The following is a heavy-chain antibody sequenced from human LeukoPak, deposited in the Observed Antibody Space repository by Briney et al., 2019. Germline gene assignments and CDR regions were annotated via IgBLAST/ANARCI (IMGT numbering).Heavy chain of an antibody. CDR3: AKDEDYRAGSGGSIDY. V-gene: IGHV4-59*11. J-gene: IGHJ4*02. Sequence: SETLSLTCSVSCASIISHYWSWIRQPPAKGLDCIGYIHYSGSTNCNPSLKSRVTISLATSKNQFSLKLTSVTAADTAVYYCAKDEDYRAGSGGSIDYWGQGTLVTVS. CDR2: IHYSGST. D-gene: IGHD6-19*01. CDR1: CASIISHY.